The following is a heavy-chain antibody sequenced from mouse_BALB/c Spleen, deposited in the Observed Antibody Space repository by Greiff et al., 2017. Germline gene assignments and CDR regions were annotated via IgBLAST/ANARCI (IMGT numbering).Heavy chain of an antibody. Sequence: VQLKESGPGLVKPSQSLSLTCTVTGYSITSDYAWNWIRQFPGNKLEWMGYISYSGSTSYNPSLKSRISITRDTSKNQFFLQLNSVTTEDTATYYCARSYYGNYGEFAYWGQGTLVTVSA. J-gene: IGHJ3*01. CDR2: ISYSGST. D-gene: IGHD2-10*01. CDR3: ARSYYGNYGEFAY. CDR1: GYSITSDYA. V-gene: IGHV3-2*02.